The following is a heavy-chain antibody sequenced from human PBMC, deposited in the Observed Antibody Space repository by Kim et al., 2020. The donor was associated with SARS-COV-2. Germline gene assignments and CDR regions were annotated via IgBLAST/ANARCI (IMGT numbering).Heavy chain of an antibody. CDR3: ASTRSFMRY. CDR1: GGSFSGYY. J-gene: IGHJ4*02. V-gene: IGHV4-34*01. D-gene: IGHD3-10*01. CDR2: INHSGST. Sequence: SETLSLTCAVYGGSFSGYYWSWIRQPPGKGLEWIGEINHSGSTNYNPSLKSRVTISVDTSKNQFSLKLSSVTAADTAVYYCASTRSFMRYWGQGTLVTVSS.